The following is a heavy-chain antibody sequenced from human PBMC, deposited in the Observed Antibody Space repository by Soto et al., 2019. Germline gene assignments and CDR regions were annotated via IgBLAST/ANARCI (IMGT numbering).Heavy chain of an antibody. CDR2: INPRDSDT. J-gene: IGHJ6*02. CDR1: GYSFSSYW. Sequence: HGESLKISCKGSGYSFSSYWIGWVRQMPGKGLEWMGVINPRDSDTRYSSSFQGQVTISADKSISTAYLQWSSLKASDTAMYYCARRGYYYGMGVWGQGTTVTVSS. CDR3: ARRGYYYGMGV. V-gene: IGHV5-51*01.